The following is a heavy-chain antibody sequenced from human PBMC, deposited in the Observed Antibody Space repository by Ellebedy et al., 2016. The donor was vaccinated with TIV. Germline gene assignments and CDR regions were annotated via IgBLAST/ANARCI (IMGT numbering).Heavy chain of an antibody. CDR3: ARDLGAPNPITMVRGTNQEDY. CDR2: ISSSSSYI. V-gene: IGHV3-21*01. J-gene: IGHJ4*02. D-gene: IGHD3-10*01. CDR1: GFTFSRYS. Sequence: PGGSLRLSCAASGFTFSRYSMNRVRQAPGKGLEWVSSISSSSSYIYYADSVKGRFTISRDNAKNSLYLQMNSLRAEDTAVYYCARDLGAPNPITMVRGTNQEDYWGQGTLVTVSS.